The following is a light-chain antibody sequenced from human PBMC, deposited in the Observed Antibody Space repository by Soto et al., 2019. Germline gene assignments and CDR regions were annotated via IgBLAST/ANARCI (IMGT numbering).Light chain of an antibody. CDR3: CSYAGSITL. CDR2: EGS. J-gene: IGLJ2*01. V-gene: IGLV2-23*01. Sequence: QSVLTQPASVSGSPGQSITISCTGTSSDVGSYNLVSWYQQHPGKAPKLMIYEGSKRPSGVSNRFSGSKSGNTASLTISGLQAEDEADYYCCSYAGSITLFGGGTKLTVL. CDR1: SSDVGSYNL.